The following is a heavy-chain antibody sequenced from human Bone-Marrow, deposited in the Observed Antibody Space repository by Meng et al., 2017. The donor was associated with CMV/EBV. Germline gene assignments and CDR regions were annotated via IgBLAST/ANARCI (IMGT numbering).Heavy chain of an antibody. V-gene: IGHV1-24*01. CDR2: FDPEDGEI. CDR1: GYSLTELF. Sequence: ASVKVSCKVSGYSLTELFMHWVRQAPGKGLEWMGGFDPEDGEIIYAQKFQGRVTMAEDISSDAAYMYLSSLRSEDTAVYYCATSGKYGGSYFDYWGQGTLVTVSS. D-gene: IGHD1-26*01. CDR3: ATSGKYGGSYFDY. J-gene: IGHJ4*02.